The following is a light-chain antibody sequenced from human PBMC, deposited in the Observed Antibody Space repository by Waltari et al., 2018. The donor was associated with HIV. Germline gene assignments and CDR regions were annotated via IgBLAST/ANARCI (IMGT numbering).Light chain of an antibody. CDR3: QQYFGAPYT. CDR1: QSLLYGSNTKNY. Sequence: DIVMTQSPDSLAVSLGERATINCKSSQSLLYGSNTKNYLAWYQQKPGQPPKLLIYWASTRDSEVPDRFSGSGSGTDFTLTISILQAEDVAVYYCQQYFGAPYTFGQGTKLEIK. V-gene: IGKV4-1*01. CDR2: WAS. J-gene: IGKJ2*01.